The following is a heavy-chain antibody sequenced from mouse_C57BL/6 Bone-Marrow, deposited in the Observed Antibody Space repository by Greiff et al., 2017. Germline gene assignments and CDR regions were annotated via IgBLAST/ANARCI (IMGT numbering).Heavy chain of an antibody. CDR3: ASDGSRRWYFDV. D-gene: IGHD1-1*01. Sequence: VQLQQSGPELVKPGASVKISCKASGYTFTDYYMNWVKQSHGKSLEWIGDINPNNGGTSYNQKFKGKATLTVDKSSSTAYMELRSLTSEDSAVYYCASDGSRRWYFDVWGTGTTVTVSS. CDR1: GYTFTDYY. J-gene: IGHJ1*03. V-gene: IGHV1-26*01. CDR2: INPNNGGT.